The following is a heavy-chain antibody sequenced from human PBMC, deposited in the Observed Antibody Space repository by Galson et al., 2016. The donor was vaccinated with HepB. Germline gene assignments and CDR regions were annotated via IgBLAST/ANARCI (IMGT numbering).Heavy chain of an antibody. CDR3: SRDGGGWSSQYFQH. J-gene: IGHJ1*01. CDR1: GYTFTTYG. CDR2: INAANGNT. V-gene: IGHV1-3*01. Sequence: SVKVSCKASGYTFTTYGVHWVRQAPGQRLEWMGWINAANGNTQYSQKSQGRVTITRDTSASTAYMNLSSLGSEDTAIYYCSRDGGGWSSQYFQHWGQGTLVTVSS. D-gene: IGHD6-19*01.